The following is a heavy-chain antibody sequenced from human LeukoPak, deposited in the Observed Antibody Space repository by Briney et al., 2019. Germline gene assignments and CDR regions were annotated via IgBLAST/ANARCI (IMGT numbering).Heavy chain of an antibody. J-gene: IGHJ4*02. D-gene: IGHD4-17*01. CDR3: ARSTDTTRDY. Sequence: GRSLRLSCAASGFTFSSYAMHWVRQAPGKGLEWVAVISYDGSNKYYADSVKGRFTISRDNSKNTLYLQMNSLRAEDTAVYYCARSTDTTRDYWGQGTLVTVSS. V-gene: IGHV3-30-3*01. CDR2: ISYDGSNK. CDR1: GFTFSSYA.